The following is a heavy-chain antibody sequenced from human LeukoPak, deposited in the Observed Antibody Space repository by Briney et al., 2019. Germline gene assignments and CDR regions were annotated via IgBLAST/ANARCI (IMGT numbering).Heavy chain of an antibody. CDR3: ASLEKYSSGWYVGDAFDI. CDR1: GYSISSGYY. V-gene: IGHV4-38-2*01. J-gene: IGHJ3*02. Sequence: PSETLSLTCAVSGYSISSGYYWGWVRQPPGKGLEWIGSIYHSGSTYYNPSLKSRVTISGDTSKTQFSLKLSSVTAADTAVYYCASLEKYSSGWYVGDAFDIWGQGTLVTVSS. D-gene: IGHD6-19*01. CDR2: IYHSGST.